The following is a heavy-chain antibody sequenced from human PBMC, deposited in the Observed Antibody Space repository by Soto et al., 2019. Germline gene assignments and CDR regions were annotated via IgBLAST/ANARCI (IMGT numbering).Heavy chain of an antibody. CDR1: GFTFSSYS. CDR3: ARDSTEYSYGYEASYAFDI. J-gene: IGHJ3*02. V-gene: IGHV3-21*01. CDR2: ISSSSSYI. Sequence: GGSLRLSCAASGFTFSSYSMNWVRQAPGKGLDWVSSISSSSSYIYYADSVKGRFTISRDNAKNSLYLQMNSLRAEDTAVYYCARDSTEYSYGYEASYAFDIWGQGTMVTVSS. D-gene: IGHD5-18*01.